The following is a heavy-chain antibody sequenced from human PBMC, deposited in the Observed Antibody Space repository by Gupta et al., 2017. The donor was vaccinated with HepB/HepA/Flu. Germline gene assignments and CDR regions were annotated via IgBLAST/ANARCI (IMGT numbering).Heavy chain of an antibody. V-gene: IGHV1-69*06. CDR3: ARGKWDDDFWSGYYLG. CDR1: GGTFRSYA. Sequence: QVQLVQSGAEVKKPGSSVKVSCKASGGTFRSYAISWVRQAPGQGLEWMGGIIPIFGTANYAQKFQGRVTITADKSTSTAYMELSSLRPEDTAVYYCARGKWDDDFWSGYYLGWGQGTLVTVSS. CDR2: IIPIFGTA. D-gene: IGHD3-3*01. J-gene: IGHJ4*02.